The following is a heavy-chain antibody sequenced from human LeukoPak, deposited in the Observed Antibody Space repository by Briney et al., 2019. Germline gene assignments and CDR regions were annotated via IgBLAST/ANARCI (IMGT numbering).Heavy chain of an antibody. J-gene: IGHJ4*02. D-gene: IGHD1-1*01. CDR1: GFAFSDYA. CDR2: VSASGAST. Sequence: GGSLRLSCAASGFAFSDYAMSWVRQAPGKGLEWVSAVSASGASTYYADSVEGRFGISRENSKRTLFLQMNSRRVEDTAIYYCAKAGSRQLEDYWGQGTLVTISS. CDR3: AKAGSRQLEDY. V-gene: IGHV3-23*01.